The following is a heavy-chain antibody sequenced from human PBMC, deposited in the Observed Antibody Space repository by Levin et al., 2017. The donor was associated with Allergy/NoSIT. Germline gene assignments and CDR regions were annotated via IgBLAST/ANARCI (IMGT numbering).Heavy chain of an antibody. V-gene: IGHV3-48*02. CDR2: ISSSSSTM. J-gene: IGHJ4*02. CDR1: GFSFSSYN. Sequence: PGGSLRLSCATSGFSFSSYNMNWVRQAPGKGLEWVSYISSSSSTMYYADSVKGRFTISRDNAKNSLFLQMNSLRDGDTAVYFCARDRGVYGDYVRFDFWGQGALVTVSS. D-gene: IGHD4-17*01. CDR3: ARDRGVYGDYVRFDF.